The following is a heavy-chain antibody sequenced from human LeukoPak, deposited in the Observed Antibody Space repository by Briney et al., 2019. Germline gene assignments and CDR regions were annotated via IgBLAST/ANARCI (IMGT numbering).Heavy chain of an antibody. CDR2: IIPIFGIA. CDR1: GGTLSSYA. Sequence: ASVKVSCKASGGTLSSYAISWVRRAPGQGLEWMGRIIPIFGIANYAQKFQGRVTITADKSTSTAYMELSSLRSEDTAVYYCARALGSGSYSGYDAFDIWGQGTMVTVSS. CDR3: ARALGSGSYSGYDAFDI. V-gene: IGHV1-69*04. J-gene: IGHJ3*02. D-gene: IGHD1-26*01.